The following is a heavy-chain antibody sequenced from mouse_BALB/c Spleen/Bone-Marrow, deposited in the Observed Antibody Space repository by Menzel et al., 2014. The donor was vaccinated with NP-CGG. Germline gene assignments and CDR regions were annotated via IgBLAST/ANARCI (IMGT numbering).Heavy chain of an antibody. J-gene: IGHJ1*01. CDR3: ARVYGWYFDV. V-gene: IGHV5-6-3*01. CDR2: INNNGGST. Sequence: EVKVVESGGGLVHPGGSRKLSCVASGFTFSSYGISLVRQTPDKRLELVATINNNGGSTYYPDSVKGQFTISRDNAKSTLYLQMSSLKSEDTAMYYCARVYGWYFDVWGAGTTVTVSS. CDR1: GFTFSSYG. D-gene: IGHD1-1*01.